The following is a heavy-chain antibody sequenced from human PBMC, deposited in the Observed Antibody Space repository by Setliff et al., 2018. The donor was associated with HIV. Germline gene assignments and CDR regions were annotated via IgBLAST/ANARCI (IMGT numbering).Heavy chain of an antibody. D-gene: IGHD2-15*01. CDR3: TRGQDVVVLSPTGSDAFDI. Sequence: GGSLRLSCTGSGFIFGDYATSWVRQAPGKGLEWVRIIRSKAYGGTTEYAASVKGRFTISRDDSKSIAFLQMNSLKTEDTAVYYCTRGQDVVVLSPTGSDAFDIWGRGTMVTVSS. J-gene: IGHJ3*02. CDR1: GFIFGDYA. V-gene: IGHV3-49*04. CDR2: IRSKAYGGTT.